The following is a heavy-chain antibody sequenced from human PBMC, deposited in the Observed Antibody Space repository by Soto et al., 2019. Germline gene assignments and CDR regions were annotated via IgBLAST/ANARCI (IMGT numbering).Heavy chain of an antibody. CDR2: IDPRSGGT. J-gene: IGHJ4*02. CDR1: GYPFTTYY. V-gene: IGHV1-2*02. CDR3: ATDDYGIVPY. Sequence: HVQLVQSGTEVKKPGASVRVSCMVSGYPFTTYYIHWVRQAPGQGLEWMGWIDPRSGGTLYEQKFQGRVTMTRDTSISTVYMDLSGLTSDDTALYYCATDDYGIVPYWGQGSLVTVSS. D-gene: IGHD3-10*01.